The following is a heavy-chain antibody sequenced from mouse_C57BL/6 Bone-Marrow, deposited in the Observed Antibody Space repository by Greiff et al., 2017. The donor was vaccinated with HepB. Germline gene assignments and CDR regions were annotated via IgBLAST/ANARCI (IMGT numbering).Heavy chain of an antibody. D-gene: IGHD2-5*01. CDR1: GFTFSDFY. J-gene: IGHJ4*01. Sequence: DVKLVDSGGGLVQSGRSLRLSCATSGFTFSDFYMEWVRQAPGKGLEWIAASRNKANDYTTEYSASVKGRFIVSRDTSQSILYLQMNALRAEDTAIYYCARDSYYSNYYAMDYWGQGTSVTVSS. V-gene: IGHV7-1*01. CDR2: SRNKANDYTT. CDR3: ARDSYYSNYYAMDY.